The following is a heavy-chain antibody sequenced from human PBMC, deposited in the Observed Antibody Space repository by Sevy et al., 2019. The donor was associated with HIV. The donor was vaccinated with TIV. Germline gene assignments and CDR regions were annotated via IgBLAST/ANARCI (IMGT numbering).Heavy chain of an antibody. CDR3: ARGGGAVDHGMDV. CDR1: GGTFSSYD. J-gene: IGHJ6*02. Sequence: ASVKVSCKASGGTFSSYDINWVRQAPGQGLEWMGQIIPIFGTSSYAHNFQGRVTITADESTSTAYMDLSSLRSEDTAVYYCARGGGAVDHGMDVLGQGTTVTVSS. CDR2: IIPIFGTS. D-gene: IGHD2-21*01. V-gene: IGHV1-69*13.